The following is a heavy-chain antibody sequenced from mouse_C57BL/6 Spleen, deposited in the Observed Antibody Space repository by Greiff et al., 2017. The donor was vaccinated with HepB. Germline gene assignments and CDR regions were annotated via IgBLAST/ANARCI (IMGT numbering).Heavy chain of an antibody. CDR3: ATRTTGVDYMDD. D-gene: IGHD1-1*01. V-gene: IGHV1-81*01. Sequence: QVQLQQSGAELARPGASVKLSCKASGYTFTSYGIRWVKQRTGQGLEWIGEIYPRSGNTYYNEKFKGKATLTADKSSSTAYMKLRSLTSEDSAVYFYATRTTGVDYMDDWGQGTSVTVSS. CDR2: IYPRSGNT. J-gene: IGHJ4*01. CDR1: GYTFTSYG.